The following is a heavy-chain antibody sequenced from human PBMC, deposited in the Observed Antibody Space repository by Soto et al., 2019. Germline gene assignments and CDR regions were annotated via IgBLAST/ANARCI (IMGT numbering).Heavy chain of an antibody. D-gene: IGHD3-10*01. CDR1: GFTFSSYG. J-gene: IGHJ4*02. Sequence: QVQLVESGGGVVQPGRSLRLSCAASGFTFSSYGMHWVRQAPGKGLEWVAVISYDGSNKYYADSVKGRFTISRDNSKNTLYLQMNSLRAEDTAVYYCAKSEGLHPYYYGSGSPDYWGQGTLVTVSS. CDR3: AKSEGLHPYYYGSGSPDY. V-gene: IGHV3-30*18. CDR2: ISYDGSNK.